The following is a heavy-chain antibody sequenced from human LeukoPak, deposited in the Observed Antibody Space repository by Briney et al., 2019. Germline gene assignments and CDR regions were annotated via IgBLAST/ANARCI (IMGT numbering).Heavy chain of an antibody. CDR2: ISSSSSTI. CDR1: GFTFSSYS. CDR3: AKRGWELTTPADY. J-gene: IGHJ4*02. V-gene: IGHV3-48*01. D-gene: IGHD1-26*01. Sequence: GSLRLSCAAPGFTFSSYSMNWVRQAPGKGLEWVSYISSSSSTIYYADSVKGRFTISRDNAKNSLYLQMNSLRAEDTAVYYCAKRGWELTTPADYWGQGTLVTVSS.